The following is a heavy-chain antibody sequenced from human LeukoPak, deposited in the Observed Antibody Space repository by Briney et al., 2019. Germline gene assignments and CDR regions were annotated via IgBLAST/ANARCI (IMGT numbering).Heavy chain of an antibody. J-gene: IGHJ4*02. CDR1: GGSISSGDYY. D-gene: IGHD3-3*01. CDR2: IYYSGST. Sequence: PSETLSLTCTVSGGSISSGDYYWSWIRQPPGKGLEWIGYIYYSGSTYYNPSLKSRVTISVDTSKNQFSLKLSSVTAADTAVYYCARAPRYYDFWSGYYTSFDYWGQGTLVTVSP. CDR3: ARAPRYYDFWSGYYTSFDY. V-gene: IGHV4-30-4*01.